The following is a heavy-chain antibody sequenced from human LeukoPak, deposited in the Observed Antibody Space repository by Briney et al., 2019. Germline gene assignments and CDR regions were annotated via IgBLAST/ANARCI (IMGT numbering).Heavy chain of an antibody. CDR2: ISSYSDFI. V-gene: IGHV3-21*01. CDR3: ARGGAQLPPNWFDP. J-gene: IGHJ5*02. D-gene: IGHD2-2*01. CDR1: GFTFSSYS. Sequence: GGSLRLSCAASGFTFSSYSIHWVRQAPGKGLEWVSSISSYSDFIYYADSVKGRFTISSDNAKNSLYLQMNSLRAEDTAVYYCARGGAQLPPNWFDPWGQGTLVTVSS.